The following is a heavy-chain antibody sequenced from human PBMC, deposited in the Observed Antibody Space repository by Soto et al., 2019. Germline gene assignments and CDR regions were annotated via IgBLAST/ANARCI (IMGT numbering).Heavy chain of an antibody. J-gene: IGHJ5*02. V-gene: IGHV3-23*01. Sequence: GGSLRLSCAASGFTFSSYAMSWVRQAPGKGLEWVSAISGSGGSTYYADSVKGRFTISRDNSKNTLYLQMNSLRAEDTAVYYCAPHPGGLRGPNHGGGSKNWFDPWGQGTLVTVSS. CDR3: APHPGGLRGPNHGGGSKNWFDP. D-gene: IGHD4-17*01. CDR2: ISGSGGST. CDR1: GFTFSSYA.